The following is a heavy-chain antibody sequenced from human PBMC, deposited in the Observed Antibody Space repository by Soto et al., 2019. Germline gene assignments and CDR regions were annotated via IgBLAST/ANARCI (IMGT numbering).Heavy chain of an antibody. Sequence: QVQLQESGPGLVKPSETLSLTCTVSGGSISNYYWSLIRQPPGKGLEWIGYIYYSGSTRYNPSLKSRVTISVDTSKNQFSLKLSSVTAADTAVYYCARHGPIAAAGTVFDYWGQGTLVTVSS. CDR1: GGSISNYY. D-gene: IGHD6-13*01. CDR3: ARHGPIAAAGTVFDY. V-gene: IGHV4-59*08. J-gene: IGHJ4*02. CDR2: IYYSGST.